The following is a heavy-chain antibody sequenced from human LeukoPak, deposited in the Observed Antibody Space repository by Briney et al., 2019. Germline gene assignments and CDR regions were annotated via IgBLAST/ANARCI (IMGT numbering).Heavy chain of an antibody. Sequence: SETLSLTCTVSGASFSSSTYYWGWIRQPPGKGLEWIGSIYYSGSTYYNPSLKSRVNMSVDTSKNQFSLKLSSVTAADTAVYYCARHAGGISATGTRPFDYWGQGTLVTVSS. CDR2: IYYSGST. CDR3: ARHAGGISATGTRPFDY. D-gene: IGHD6-13*01. J-gene: IGHJ4*02. V-gene: IGHV4-39*01. CDR1: GASFSSSTYY.